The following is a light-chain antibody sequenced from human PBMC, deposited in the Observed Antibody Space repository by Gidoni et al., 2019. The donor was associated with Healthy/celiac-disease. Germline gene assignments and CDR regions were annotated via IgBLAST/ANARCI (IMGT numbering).Light chain of an antibody. V-gene: IGKV3-15*01. J-gene: IGKJ1*01. CDR1: QSVSSN. CDR3: QQYNNWPPKT. Sequence: EIVMTQYAATLSVSPGERATLSGRASQSVSSNSTWYQQKPGQAPRLLIYGASHRATGIPARFSGSGSGTEFTLTICSLQSEDFAVYYCQQYNNWPPKTFGQXTKVEIK. CDR2: GAS.